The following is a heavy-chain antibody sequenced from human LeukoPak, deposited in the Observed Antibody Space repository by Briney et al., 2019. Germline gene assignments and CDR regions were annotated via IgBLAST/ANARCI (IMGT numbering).Heavy chain of an antibody. CDR1: GGSFSGYY. CDR2: INHSGST. CDR3: ARVPRRRTLTGYSYGMDV. D-gene: IGHD3-9*01. Sequence: SETLSLTCAVYGGSFSGYYWSWIRQPPGKGLEWIGEINHSGSTNYNPSLKSRVTISVDTSKTQFSMKLSSVTAAYTAVYYCARVPRRRTLTGYSYGMDVWGQGTTVTVSS. V-gene: IGHV4-34*01. J-gene: IGHJ6*02.